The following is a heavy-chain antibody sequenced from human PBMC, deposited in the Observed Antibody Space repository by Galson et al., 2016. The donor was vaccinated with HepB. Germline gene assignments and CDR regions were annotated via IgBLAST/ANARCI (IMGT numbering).Heavy chain of an antibody. Sequence: ETLSLTCTVSGASISGYYLSWIRQPPGKGLEWIGYIYYSGRTNYNPSLKSRVTISVDTSKNQFSLKLSSVTAADTAVYYCARDDSGGWYGLHYGMDVWGQGTTVAVSS. CDR1: GASISGYY. D-gene: IGHD6-19*01. CDR2: IYYSGRT. V-gene: IGHV4-59*01. J-gene: IGHJ6*02. CDR3: ARDDSGGWYGLHYGMDV.